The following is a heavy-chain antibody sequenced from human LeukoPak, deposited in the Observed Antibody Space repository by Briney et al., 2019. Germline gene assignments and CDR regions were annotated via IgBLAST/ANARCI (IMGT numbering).Heavy chain of an antibody. CDR3: LTIVETDLDAFDI. CDR1: GFTFSNYN. J-gene: IGHJ3*02. V-gene: IGHV3-48*04. D-gene: IGHD2-21*01. Sequence: GGSLRLSCAVSGFTFSNYNMNWVRQAPGKGLEWVAYISGITSAIYYADSVKGRFTISRDNAKSTLYLQMNSLRAEDTAVYYCLTIVETDLDAFDIWGQGTKVTVSS. CDR2: ISGITSAI.